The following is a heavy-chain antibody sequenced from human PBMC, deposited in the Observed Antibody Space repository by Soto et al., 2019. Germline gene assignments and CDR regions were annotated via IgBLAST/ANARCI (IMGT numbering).Heavy chain of an antibody. CDR2: ISYDGRNK. J-gene: IGHJ4*02. V-gene: IGHV3-30*18. Sequence: QVQLVESGGDVVQPGGSLRLSCAAAGFTFSNSGMQWVRQAPGRGLEWVAVISYDGRNKYYADSVKGRFTISRDNSENTLFLEMSSLRAEDTAVYYCAKPDPFKTLMRVHNWGQGTLVTVSS. CDR1: GFTFSNSG. CDR3: AKPDPFKTLMRVHN.